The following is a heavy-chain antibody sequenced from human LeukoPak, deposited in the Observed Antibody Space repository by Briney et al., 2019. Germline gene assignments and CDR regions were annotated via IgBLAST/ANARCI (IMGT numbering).Heavy chain of an antibody. D-gene: IGHD6-13*01. CDR2: IKQDGSEK. J-gene: IGHJ4*02. CDR3: AARIAAATFDY. V-gene: IGHV3-7*01. Sequence: GGPLRLSCAASGFTFSSYWMSWVRQAPGKGLEWVANIKQDGSEKYYVDSVKGRFTISRDNAKNSLYLQMNSLRAEDTAVYYCAARIAAATFDYWGQGTLVTVSS. CDR1: GFTFSSYW.